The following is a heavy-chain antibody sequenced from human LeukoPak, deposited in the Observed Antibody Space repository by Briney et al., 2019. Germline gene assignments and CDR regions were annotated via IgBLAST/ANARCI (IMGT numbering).Heavy chain of an antibody. CDR1: GYTFTGYY. D-gene: IGHD2-2*01. J-gene: IGHJ6*03. CDR2: INPNSGGT. Sequence: GASVKVSCKASGYTFTGYYMHWVRQAPGQGLEWMGWINPNSGGTNYAQKFQGRVTMTRDTSISTAYMELSRLRSDDTAVYYCAREGRDIVVVPAAPPPMDVWGKGTTVTVSS. V-gene: IGHV1-2*02. CDR3: AREGRDIVVVPAAPPPMDV.